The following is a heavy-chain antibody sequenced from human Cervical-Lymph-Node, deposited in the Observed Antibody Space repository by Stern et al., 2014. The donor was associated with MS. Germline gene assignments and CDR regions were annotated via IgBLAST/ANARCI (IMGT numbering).Heavy chain of an antibody. CDR3: ARGSDWYPLDY. CDR2: ISFDGAKT. Sequence: EQLVESGGGVVQPGRSLRLSCSPSGFAFSTYGMHWVRQAPGKGLEWVALISFDGAKTYYADSVKGRFTISRDNPKNTLYLQMKSLRGEDTAVYYCARGSDWYPLDYWGQGTLVTVSS. CDR1: GFAFSTYG. V-gene: IGHV3-30*03. J-gene: IGHJ4*02. D-gene: IGHD6-19*01.